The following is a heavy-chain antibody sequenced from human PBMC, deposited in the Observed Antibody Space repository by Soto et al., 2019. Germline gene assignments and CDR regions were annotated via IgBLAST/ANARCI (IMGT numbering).Heavy chain of an antibody. CDR3: AAQGGPEEELPAGMDV. Sequence: QVQLVQSGAEVKKPGASVKVSCKVSGYTLTELSMHWVRQAPGKGLEWMGGFDPEDGETIYAQKFQGRVTMTEDTSKETAYMELSSLRSEDTAVYYCAAQGGPEEELPAGMDVWGQGTTVTVSS. CDR1: GYTLTELS. J-gene: IGHJ6*02. D-gene: IGHD1-26*01. V-gene: IGHV1-24*01. CDR2: FDPEDGET.